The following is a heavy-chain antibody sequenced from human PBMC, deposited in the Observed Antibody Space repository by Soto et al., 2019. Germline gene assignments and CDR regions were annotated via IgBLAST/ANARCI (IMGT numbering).Heavy chain of an antibody. Sequence: ASVKVSCKASGYTFTNYGITWVRQAPGQGLEWMGWISAYNGNTNYAQKLQGRVTMTTDTSTSTAYMELRSLRSDDTAVYYCARDMAGSISIGWFWNWFDPWGQGTLVTVSS. CDR2: ISAYNGNT. J-gene: IGHJ5*02. CDR3: ARDMAGSISIGWFWNWFDP. CDR1: GYTFTNYG. D-gene: IGHD6-19*01. V-gene: IGHV1-18*01.